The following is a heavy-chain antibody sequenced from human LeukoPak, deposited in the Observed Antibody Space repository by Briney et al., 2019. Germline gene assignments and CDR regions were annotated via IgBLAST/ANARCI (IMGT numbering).Heavy chain of an antibody. CDR3: ARVVAAASNNRFDP. J-gene: IGHJ5*02. CDR1: GFTVSSNY. V-gene: IGHV3-53*01. D-gene: IGHD6-13*01. Sequence: GGSLRLSCAASGFTVSSNYTSWVRQAPGKGLEWVSIIYSGGSAFYADSVKGRFTISRDNSKNTLYLQMNSLRTEDTAVYYCARVVAAASNNRFDPWGQGTLVTVSS. CDR2: IYSGGSA.